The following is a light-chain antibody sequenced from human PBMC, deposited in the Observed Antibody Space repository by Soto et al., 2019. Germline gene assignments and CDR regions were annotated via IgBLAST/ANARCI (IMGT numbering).Light chain of an antibody. Sequence: DIQMTQSPSSLSASVGDRVTITCRASQSISSYLHWYQQKPGKAPKFLIYGASTLQSGVPSRFSGSGSGTDFTLTISSLRPEYFATYGCRPSRPALTFGGGTKLEI. J-gene: IGKJ4*01. V-gene: IGKV1-39*01. CDR3: RPSRPALT. CDR1: QSISSY. CDR2: GAS.